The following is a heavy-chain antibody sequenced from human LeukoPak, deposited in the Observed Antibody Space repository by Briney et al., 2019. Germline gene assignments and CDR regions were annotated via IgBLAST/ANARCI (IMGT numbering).Heavy chain of an antibody. J-gene: IGHJ5*02. V-gene: IGHV1-69*13. CDR2: IIPIFGTA. Sequence: GAPVKLSCTASGGTFSTYAISTVRQAPGQGLEWMGGIIPIFGTANYAQKFQGRVTITADESTSTAYMELSSLRSEDTAVYYCARGLFLERLRCSCFGPWAEKPRVSVSS. CDR1: GGTFSTYA. D-gene: IGHD1-1*01. CDR3: ARGLFLERLRCSCFGP.